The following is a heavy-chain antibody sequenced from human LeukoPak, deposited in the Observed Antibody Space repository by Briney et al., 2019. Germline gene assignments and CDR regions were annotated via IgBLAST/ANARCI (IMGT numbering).Heavy chain of an antibody. CDR1: GGSISSYY. CDR2: IYYSGST. Sequence: SETLSLTCTVSGGSISSYYWSWIRQPPGKGLEWIGYIYYSGSTNYNPSLKSRVTISVDTSKNQFSLKLSSVTAAGTAVYYCARATMTTVTHFDYWGQGTLVTVSS. CDR3: ARATMTTVTHFDY. J-gene: IGHJ4*02. V-gene: IGHV4-59*01. D-gene: IGHD4-17*01.